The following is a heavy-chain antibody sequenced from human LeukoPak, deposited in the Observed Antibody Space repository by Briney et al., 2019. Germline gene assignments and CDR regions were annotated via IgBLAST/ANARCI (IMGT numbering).Heavy chain of an antibody. D-gene: IGHD5-24*01. Sequence: SETPSLTCAVYGGSFSGYYWSWIRQPPGKGLEWIGEINHSGSTNYNPSLKSRVTISVDTSKNQFSLKLSSVTAADTAVYYCARVTEGDGYNSDYWGQGTLVTVSS. V-gene: IGHV4-34*01. J-gene: IGHJ4*02. CDR2: INHSGST. CDR1: GGSFSGYY. CDR3: ARVTEGDGYNSDY.